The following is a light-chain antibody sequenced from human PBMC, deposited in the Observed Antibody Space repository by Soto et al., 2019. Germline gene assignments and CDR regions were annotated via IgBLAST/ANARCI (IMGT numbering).Light chain of an antibody. CDR3: HQYNNWHA. CDR1: QSVGTN. V-gene: IGKV3-15*01. CDR2: GAS. Sequence: EIVMTQSPATLFVSPGERVTLSCRASQSVGTNLAWHQQKPGQTPRLLIYGASTRATGIPARFSGSGSGTYFTLTIIGLQSVDFALYYCHQYNNWHAFGGGTRVEAK. J-gene: IGKJ4*01.